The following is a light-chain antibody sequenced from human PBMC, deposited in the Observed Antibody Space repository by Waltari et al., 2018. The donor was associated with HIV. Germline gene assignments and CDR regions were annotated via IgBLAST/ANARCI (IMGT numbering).Light chain of an antibody. J-gene: IGLJ2*01. CDR1: NSNIGSHA. CDR3: ATWDDGLNALL. V-gene: IGLV1-36*01. CDR2: HDD. Sequence: QSVLTQSPSVSEAPGQRVTISCSGSNSNIGSHAVTWYRQSPGKPPKPRDYHDDLILSGVSVRLSAAKSGTSASLAINDLQSEDESLYYCATWDDGLNALLFGGGTKVTVL.